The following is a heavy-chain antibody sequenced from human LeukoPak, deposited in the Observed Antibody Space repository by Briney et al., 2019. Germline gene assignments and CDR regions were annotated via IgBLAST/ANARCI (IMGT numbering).Heavy chain of an antibody. CDR1: GYTFTAYT. CDR2: IIPILNIA. CDR3: ARAPGSGEINFDY. Sequence: SVKVSCKASGYTFTAYTIHWVRQAPGQGFEWMGKIIPILNIAHYAQKFQGRVTITADKSTSTAYMDLSSLRSEDTAVYYCARAPGSGEINFDYWGQGTLVTVSS. D-gene: IGHD2-15*01. J-gene: IGHJ4*02. V-gene: IGHV1-69*02.